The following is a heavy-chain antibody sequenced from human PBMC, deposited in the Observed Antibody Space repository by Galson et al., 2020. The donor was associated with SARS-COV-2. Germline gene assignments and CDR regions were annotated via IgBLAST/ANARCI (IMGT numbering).Heavy chain of an antibody. CDR2: IYTSGTT. D-gene: IGHD6-19*01. J-gene: IGHJ4*02. CDR1: DAPISSGTYT. CDR3: ARGPVAGTGD. V-gene: IGHV4-61*02. Sequence: SETLSPTCTVPDAPISSGTYTWSCIRQPAGQGLARIGRIYTSGTTSYNPSLKSRVTISVDTSKNQFSLSLTSVTAADTAVYYWARGPVAGTGDWGQGTLVTVSS.